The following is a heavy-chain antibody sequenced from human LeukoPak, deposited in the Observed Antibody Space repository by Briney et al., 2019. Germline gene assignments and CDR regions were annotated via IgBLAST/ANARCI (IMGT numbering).Heavy chain of an antibody. J-gene: IGHJ5*02. Sequence: GGSLRLSWEASVSISNYCMSWVRQAPGRGLEWVANIKEDGSEKYYVDSVKGRFTISRDNAKNSLYLQMTSLRVEDTAVYYCARDQYGPFDPWGQGTLVTVSS. D-gene: IGHD2/OR15-2a*01. CDR2: IKEDGSEK. V-gene: IGHV3-7*01. CDR1: VSISNYC. CDR3: ARDQYGPFDP.